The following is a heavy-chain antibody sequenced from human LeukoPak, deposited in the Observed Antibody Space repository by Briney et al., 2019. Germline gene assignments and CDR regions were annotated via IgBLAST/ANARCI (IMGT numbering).Heavy chain of an antibody. V-gene: IGHV3-23*01. Sequence: GGSLGLSCAASGFTFSSYAMNWVRQAPGKGLEWVSSISSSGGSTFNADSVKGRFTISRDNSKNTLYLQMNSLRAEDTAVYYCAGTAVVGTDYWGQGTLVTVSS. D-gene: IGHD6-19*01. CDR3: AGTAVVGTDY. CDR1: GFTFSSYA. J-gene: IGHJ4*02. CDR2: ISSSGGST.